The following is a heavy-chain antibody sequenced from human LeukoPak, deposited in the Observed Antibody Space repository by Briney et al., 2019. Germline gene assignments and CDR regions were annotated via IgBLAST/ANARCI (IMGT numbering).Heavy chain of an antibody. V-gene: IGHV1-69*05. D-gene: IGHD4-17*01. J-gene: IGHJ5*02. CDR1: GGTFSSYA. CDR2: IIPIFGTA. Sequence: SVKVSCKASGGTFSSYAISWVRQAPGQGLEWMGGIIPIFGTANYAQKFQGRITMTRDTSTSTVYMELSSLRSEDTAVYYCARSGDYSMYSWFDPWGQGTLVTVSS. CDR3: ARSGDYSMYSWFDP.